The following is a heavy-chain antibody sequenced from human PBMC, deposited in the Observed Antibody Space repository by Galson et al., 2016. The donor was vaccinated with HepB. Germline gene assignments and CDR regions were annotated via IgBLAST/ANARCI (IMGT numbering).Heavy chain of an antibody. J-gene: IGHJ4*02. D-gene: IGHD6-19*01. CDR1: GGTFSSYA. Sequence: SVKVSCKVSGGTFSSYAITWVRQAPGQGFEWMGRIIPMLGVPNYAQEFQDRLKIAADQSTSTVVLELGSLRSEDTAVYYCTRVAGSGNNCHLAYWGQGTLVIVSS. CDR2: IIPMLGVP. CDR3: TRVAGSGNNCHLAY. V-gene: IGHV1-69*04.